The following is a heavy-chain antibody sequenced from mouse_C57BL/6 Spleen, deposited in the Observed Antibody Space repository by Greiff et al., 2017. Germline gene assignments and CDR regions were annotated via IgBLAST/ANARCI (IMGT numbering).Heavy chain of an antibody. CDR2: IYPGDGDT. D-gene: IGHD4-1*01. CDR3: AVTGTYFDY. V-gene: IGHV1-82*01. CDR1: GYAFSSSW. J-gene: IGHJ2*01. Sequence: VQLQQSGPELVKPGASVKISCKASGYAFSSSWMNWVKQRPGKGLEWIGRIYPGDGDTNYNGKFKGKATLTADKSSSTAYMQLSSLTSEDSVVYFCAVTGTYFDYWGQGTTLTVSS.